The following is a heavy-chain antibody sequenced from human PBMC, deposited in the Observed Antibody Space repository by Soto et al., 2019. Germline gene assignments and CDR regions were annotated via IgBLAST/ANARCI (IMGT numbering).Heavy chain of an antibody. J-gene: IGHJ5*02. V-gene: IGHV4-31*03. CDR1: GGSISSGGYY. Sequence: PSETLSLTCTVSGGSISSGGYYWSWIRQHPGKGLEWIGYIYYSGSTYYNPSLKSRVTISVDTSKNQFSLKLSSVTAADTAVYYCARRYCSGGSCPGTRLRYNWFDPWGQGTLVTVSS. CDR3: ARRYCSGGSCPGTRLRYNWFDP. D-gene: IGHD2-15*01. CDR2: IYYSGST.